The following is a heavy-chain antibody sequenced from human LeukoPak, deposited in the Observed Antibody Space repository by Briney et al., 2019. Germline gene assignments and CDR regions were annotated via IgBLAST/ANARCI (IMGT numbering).Heavy chain of an antibody. J-gene: IGHJ6*03. CDR1: GFTFDDYA. V-gene: IGHV3-43D*03. D-gene: IGHD3-10*01. CDR2: ISWDGGST. CDR3: AKDKSPDLYGRYYYMDV. Sequence: GGSLRLSCAASGFTFDDYAMHWVRQAPGKGLEWVSLISWDGGSTYYADSAKGRFTISRDNSKNSLYLQMNSLRAEDTALYYCAKDKSPDLYGRYYYMDVWGKGTTVTVSS.